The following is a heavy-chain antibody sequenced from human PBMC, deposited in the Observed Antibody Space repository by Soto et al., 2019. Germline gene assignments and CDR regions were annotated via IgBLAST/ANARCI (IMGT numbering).Heavy chain of an antibody. J-gene: IGHJ4*02. V-gene: IGHV4-39*01. CDR1: GCSIISFSYY. CDR2: IYYSGST. CDR3: ARPSGSYLYYFDY. D-gene: IGHD1-26*01. Sequence: SETLSLTCTVSGCSIISFSYYWGWIRQPPGKGLEWIGSIYYSGSTYYNPSLKSRVTISVDTSKNQFSLKLSSVTAADTAVYYCARPSGSYLYYFDYWGQGTLVTVS.